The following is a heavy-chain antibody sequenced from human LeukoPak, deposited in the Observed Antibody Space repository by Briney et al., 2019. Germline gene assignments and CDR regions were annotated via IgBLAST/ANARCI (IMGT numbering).Heavy chain of an antibody. V-gene: IGHV3-23*01. Sequence: GGSLRLSCAASGFTFSSYAMSWVRQAPGKGLEWVSGISGSGGSKYYADSVKGRFTISRDNSKHTLYLQMNSLRAEDTAVYSCEKGTYSSPPPGYFDYWGQGTLVTVSS. CDR1: GFTFSSYA. J-gene: IGHJ4*02. CDR2: ISGSGGSK. D-gene: IGHD6-13*01. CDR3: EKGTYSSPPPGYFDY.